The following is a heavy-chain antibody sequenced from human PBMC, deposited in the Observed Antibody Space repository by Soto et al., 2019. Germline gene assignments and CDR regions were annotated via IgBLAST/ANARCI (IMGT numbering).Heavy chain of an antibody. D-gene: IGHD3-16*01. V-gene: IGHV2-5*02. Sequence: QINLKESAPTVVKPTQTLTLTCTFSGFSLSSSGAAVGWIRQPPGRALEWVALIYWDDDKRYNRYNPSLDGRVPLTKDTSKNQVALTLTNVDPAATATYFCAPRPTMTMFGLVIDNGVWFDPWGQGTRVIVSS. CDR2: IYWDDDK. J-gene: IGHJ5*02. CDR1: GFSLSSSGAA. CDR3: APRPTMTMFGLVIDNGVWFDP.